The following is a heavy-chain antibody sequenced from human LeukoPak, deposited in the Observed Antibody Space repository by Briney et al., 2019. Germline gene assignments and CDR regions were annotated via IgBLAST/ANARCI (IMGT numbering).Heavy chain of an antibody. V-gene: IGHV3-9*03. Sequence: GGSLRLSCAASGFTFDDYAMHWVRQAPGKGLEWVSGISWNSGSIGYADSVKGRFTISRDNAKNSLYLQMNSLRAEDMALYYCAKDGRAAAGDASFFDYWGQGTLVTVSS. CDR3: AKDGRAAAGDASFFDY. CDR1: GFTFDDYA. D-gene: IGHD6-13*01. J-gene: IGHJ4*02. CDR2: ISWNSGSI.